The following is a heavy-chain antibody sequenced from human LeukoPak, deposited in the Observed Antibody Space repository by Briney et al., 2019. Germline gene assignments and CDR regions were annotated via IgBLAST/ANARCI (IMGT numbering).Heavy chain of an antibody. J-gene: IGHJ3*02. CDR2: INPNSGAT. V-gene: IGHV1-2*02. Sequence: ASVKVSCKASGYTFTGYYMHWVRQAPGQGLEWMGWINPNSGATNYAQKFRGRVTMTRDTSITTAYMELGRLRTDDTAVYYCARTYCGGDCYLNDAFDIWGQGTMVTVSS. CDR1: GYTFTGYY. CDR3: ARTYCGGDCYLNDAFDI. D-gene: IGHD2-21*01.